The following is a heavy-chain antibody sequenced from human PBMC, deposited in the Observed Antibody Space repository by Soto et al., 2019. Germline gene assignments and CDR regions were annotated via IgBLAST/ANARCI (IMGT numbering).Heavy chain of an antibody. Sequence: ASVKVSCKASGYTFTGYYMHWVRQAPGQGLEWMGWINPNSGGTNYAQKFQGWVTMTRDTSISTAYMELSRLRSDDTAVYYCARVSAGGVGATIFSYFDYWGQGTLVTVSS. V-gene: IGHV1-2*04. CDR3: ARVSAGGVGATIFSYFDY. D-gene: IGHD1-26*01. CDR1: GYTFTGYY. CDR2: INPNSGGT. J-gene: IGHJ4*02.